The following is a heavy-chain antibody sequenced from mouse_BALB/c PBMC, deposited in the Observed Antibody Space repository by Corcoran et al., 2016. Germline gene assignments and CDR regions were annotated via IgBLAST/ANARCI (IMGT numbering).Heavy chain of an antibody. CDR1: GYSFTSYY. J-gene: IGHJ4*01. V-gene: IGHV1S135*01. Sequence: EIQLQQSGPELMKPGASVKISCKASGYSFTSYYMHWVKQSHGKSLEWIGYIDPFNGGTSYNQKFKGKATLTVDKSSSTAYMHLSSLTSEDSAVYYCARGGLRGYDVVFYAMDYWGQGTSVTVSS. D-gene: IGHD2-14*01. CDR3: ARGGLRGYDVVFYAMDY. CDR2: IDPFNGGT.